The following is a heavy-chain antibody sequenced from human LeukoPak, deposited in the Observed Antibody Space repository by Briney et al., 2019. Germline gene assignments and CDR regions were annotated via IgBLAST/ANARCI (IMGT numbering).Heavy chain of an antibody. V-gene: IGHV3-43*01. D-gene: IGHD2-2*01. CDR3: ATARYCSSTSCYASLDY. CDR2: ISWDGAGA. Sequence: GGSLRLSCAASGFTFDDHIMHWVRQAPGKGLEWISLISWDGAGAYYAASVNGRFAISRDNSKNTLYLQMNSLRAEDTAVYYCATARYCSSTSCYASLDYWGQGTLVTVSS. J-gene: IGHJ4*02. CDR1: GFTFDDHI.